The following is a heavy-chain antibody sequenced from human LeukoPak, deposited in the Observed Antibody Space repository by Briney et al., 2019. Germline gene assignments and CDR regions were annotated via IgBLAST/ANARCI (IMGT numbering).Heavy chain of an antibody. V-gene: IGHV4-4*07. D-gene: IGHD3-22*01. CDR2: IYTSGST. CDR1: GGSISSYY. CDR3: ARANYYDSRGYYPGWFDP. Sequence: SETLSLTCTVSGGSISSYYWSWIRQPAGKGLEWIGRIYTSGSTNYNPSLKSRVTMSVDTSKNQSSLKLSSVTAANTAVYYCARANYYDSRGYYPGWFDPWGQGTLVTVSS. J-gene: IGHJ5*02.